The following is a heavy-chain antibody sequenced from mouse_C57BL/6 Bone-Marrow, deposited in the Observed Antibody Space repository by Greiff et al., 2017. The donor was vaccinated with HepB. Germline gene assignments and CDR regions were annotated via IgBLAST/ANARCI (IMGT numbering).Heavy chain of an antibody. Sequence: EVKLVESGGDLVKPGGSLKLSCAASGFTFSSYGMSWVRQTPDKRLEWVATISSGGSYTYYPDSVKGRFTISRDNAKNTLYLQMSSLKSEDTAMNYCARQGRYYYGSSYVKYYYAMDYWGQGTSVTVSS. V-gene: IGHV5-6*01. CDR3: ARQGRYYYGSSYVKYYYAMDY. D-gene: IGHD1-1*01. J-gene: IGHJ4*01. CDR2: ISSGGSYT. CDR1: GFTFSSYG.